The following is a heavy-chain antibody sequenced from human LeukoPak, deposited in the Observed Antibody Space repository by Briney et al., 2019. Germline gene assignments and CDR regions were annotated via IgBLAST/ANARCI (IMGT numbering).Heavy chain of an antibody. CDR3: AREFSYYGSGKYGMDV. J-gene: IGHJ6*02. CDR1: GGTFSIYT. Sequence: ASVKVSCKTSGGTFSIYTINWVRQAPGQGLEWMGGILPNFGTINYAQRLQGRVTMNADESTSTAYMELGSLTSEDTAVYYCAREFSYYGSGKYGMDVWGQGTTVTVSS. CDR2: ILPNFGTI. D-gene: IGHD3-10*01. V-gene: IGHV1-69*13.